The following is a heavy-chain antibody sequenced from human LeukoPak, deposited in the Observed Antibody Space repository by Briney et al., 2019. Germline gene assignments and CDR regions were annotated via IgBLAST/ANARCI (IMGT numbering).Heavy chain of an antibody. J-gene: IGHJ4*02. CDR2: ISIYNGNT. CDR1: GHRFTSYG. CDR3: AREVGNVLTGY. D-gene: IGHD3-9*01. V-gene: IGHV1-18*01. Sequence: EASVKVSCKTSGHRFTSYGISWVRQAPGQGLEWMGWISIYNGNTKYAQNLQGRVTMTRDTSTGTAYLDLRSLRSDDTALYYCAREVGNVLTGYWGQGTQVTVSS.